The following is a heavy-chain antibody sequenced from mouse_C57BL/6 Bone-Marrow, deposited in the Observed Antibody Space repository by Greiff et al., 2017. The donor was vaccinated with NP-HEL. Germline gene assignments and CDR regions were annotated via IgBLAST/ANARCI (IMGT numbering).Heavy chain of an antibody. D-gene: IGHD2-12*01. CDR2: ISYSGST. V-gene: IGHV3-8*01. CDR1: GYSITSDY. Sequence: EVKLMESGPGLAKPSQTLSLTCSVTGYSITSDYWHWIRKFPGNKLEYMGYISYSGSTYYNPSLKSRISITRETSKTQYYLQLNSVTTEDTAEYYCARSPLLLRRNYYAMDYWGQGTSVTVSS. CDR3: ARSPLLLRRNYYAMDY. J-gene: IGHJ4*01.